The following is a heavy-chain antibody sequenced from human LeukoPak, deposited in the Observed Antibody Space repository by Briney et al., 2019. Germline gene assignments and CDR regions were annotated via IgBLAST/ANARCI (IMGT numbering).Heavy chain of an antibody. V-gene: IGHV1-69*01. Sequence: SVKASCKASGGTFSRYAISWVRQAPGRGLEWMGGYIPMFGTANYAQNFQNRVTISADESTSTFSMEVSSLRPEDTAVYFCAGASSKWELSFWGQGTLVTVSS. CDR1: GGTFSRYA. CDR2: YIPMFGTA. CDR3: AGASSKWELSF. J-gene: IGHJ4*02. D-gene: IGHD1-26*01.